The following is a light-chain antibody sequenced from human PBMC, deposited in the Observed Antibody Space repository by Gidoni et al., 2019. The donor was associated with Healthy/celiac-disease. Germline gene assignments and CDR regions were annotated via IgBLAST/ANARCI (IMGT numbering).Light chain of an antibody. Sequence: DIQMTQSPSSLSASVGDRVTITCRASQSISIYLNWYQQKPGKAPKHLIYAASSLQSGVPSRFSGSGSGTDFTLTISSLKPEDFATYYCQQSYSTPLTFGGGTKVEIK. CDR3: QQSYSTPLT. CDR2: AAS. V-gene: IGKV1-39*01. CDR1: QSISIY. J-gene: IGKJ4*01.